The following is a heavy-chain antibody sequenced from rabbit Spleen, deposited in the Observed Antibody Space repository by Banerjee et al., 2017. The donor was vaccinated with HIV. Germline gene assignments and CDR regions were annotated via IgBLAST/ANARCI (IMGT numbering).Heavy chain of an antibody. V-gene: IGHV1S45*01. Sequence: QEQLVESGGGLVQPEGSLTLTCTASGFSFSSNYYMCWVRQAPGKGLEWIGCIVTGSSGSTYYASWAKGRFTISKTSSTTVTLEMTSLTAADTATYFCARGSAWTLWGPGTLVTVS. CDR2: IVTGSSGST. CDR3: ARGSAWTL. CDR1: GFSFSSNYY. J-gene: IGHJ4*01. D-gene: IGHD3-1*01.